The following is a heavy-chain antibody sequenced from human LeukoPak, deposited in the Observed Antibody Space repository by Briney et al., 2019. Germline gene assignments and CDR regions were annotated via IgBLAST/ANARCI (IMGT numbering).Heavy chain of an antibody. Sequence: SETLSLTCTVSGGSISSYYWSWIRQPPGKGLEWIGYIYYSGSTNYNPSLKSRVTISVDTSKNQFSLKLSSVTAVDTAVYYCARASGSGYAPDYWGQGTLVTVSS. CDR3: ARASGSGYAPDY. CDR1: GGSISSYY. J-gene: IGHJ4*02. CDR2: IYYSGST. V-gene: IGHV4-59*01. D-gene: IGHD5-12*01.